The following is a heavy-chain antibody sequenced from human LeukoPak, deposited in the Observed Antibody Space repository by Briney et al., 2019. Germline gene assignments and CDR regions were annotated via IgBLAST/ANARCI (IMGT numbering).Heavy chain of an antibody. CDR2: IIPILGIA. J-gene: IGHJ4*02. CDR1: GGTFSSYA. CDR3: ARDANTMVRGVINAWIY. V-gene: IGHV1-69*04. D-gene: IGHD3-10*01. Sequence: SVKVSCKASGGTFSSYAISWVRQAPGQGIEWMGRIIPILGIANYAQKFQGRVTITPDKSTSTAYMELNSLRSEDTAVYYCARDANTMVRGVINAWIYWGQGTLVAVSS.